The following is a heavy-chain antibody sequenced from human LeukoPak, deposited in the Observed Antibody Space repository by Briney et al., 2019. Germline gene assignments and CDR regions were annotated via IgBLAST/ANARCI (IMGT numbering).Heavy chain of an antibody. Sequence: GGSLRLSCAASGFTFSSYWMSWVRQAPGKGLEWVANIKQDGSEKYYVDSVKGRFTISRDNAKNSLYLQMNSLRAEDTAVYYCAREDGAGATWHYYYYYGMDVWGQGTTVTVSS. D-gene: IGHD1-26*01. CDR2: IKQDGSEK. CDR1: GFTFSSYW. V-gene: IGHV3-7*01. CDR3: AREDGAGATWHYYYYYGMDV. J-gene: IGHJ6*02.